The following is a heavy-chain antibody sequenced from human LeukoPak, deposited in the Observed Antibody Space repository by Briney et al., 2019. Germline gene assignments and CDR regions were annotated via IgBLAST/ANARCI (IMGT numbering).Heavy chain of an antibody. J-gene: IGHJ4*02. D-gene: IGHD1-1*01. CDR2: VNEDGSAK. CDR3: ARDYWRSIDH. Sequence: GSLRLSCVVSGLTFSNYWMIWVRQAPGKGLESVAIVNEDGSAKYYLDSVKGRFTISRDNARNSLYLEMNSLSAEDTAVYYCARDYWRSIDHWGQGTLVTVSS. CDR1: GLTFSNYW. V-gene: IGHV3-7*01.